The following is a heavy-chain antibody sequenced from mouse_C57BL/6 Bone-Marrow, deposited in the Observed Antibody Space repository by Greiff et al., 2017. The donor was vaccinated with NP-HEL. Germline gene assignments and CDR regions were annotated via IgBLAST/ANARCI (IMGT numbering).Heavy chain of an antibody. CDR2: IYPGSGNT. J-gene: IGHJ4*01. Sequence: QVQLKQSGAELVRPGASVKLSCKASGYTFTDYYINWVKQRPGQGLEWIARIYPGSGNTYYNEKFKGKATLTAEQSSSTAYMQLSSLTSEDSAVYFCARRYYGSSYDYAMDYWGQGTSVTVSS. V-gene: IGHV1-76*01. D-gene: IGHD1-1*01. CDR3: ARRYYGSSYDYAMDY. CDR1: GYTFTDYY.